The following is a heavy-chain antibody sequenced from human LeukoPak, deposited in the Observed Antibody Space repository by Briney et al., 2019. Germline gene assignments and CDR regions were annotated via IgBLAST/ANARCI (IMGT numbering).Heavy chain of an antibody. Sequence: GGSLRLSCAASGFTFSIYWMNWVRQAPGKGLEWVSTLTRGGDNDIHYADSVKGRFTISRDNSKNSLYLQMNSLRADDTAVYYCVRDAYGAHFDYWGQGTLVTVSS. V-gene: IGHV3-21*06. CDR2: LTRGGDNDI. J-gene: IGHJ4*02. D-gene: IGHD2-21*01. CDR3: VRDAYGAHFDY. CDR1: GFTFSIYW.